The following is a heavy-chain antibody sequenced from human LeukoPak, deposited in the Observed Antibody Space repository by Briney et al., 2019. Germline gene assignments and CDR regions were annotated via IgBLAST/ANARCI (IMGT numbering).Heavy chain of an antibody. V-gene: IGHV3-21*01. CDR2: ISSSSSYI. J-gene: IGHJ4*02. D-gene: IGHD6-13*01. CDR1: GFTFSSYS. Sequence: GGSLRLSCAASGFTFSSYSMNWVRQAPGKGLEWVSSISSSSSYIYYADSVKGRFTISRDNAKNSLYLQMNSLRAEDTAVYYCARVPTSGYSSSWDYFDYWGQGTLVTVSS. CDR3: ARVPTSGYSSSWDYFDY.